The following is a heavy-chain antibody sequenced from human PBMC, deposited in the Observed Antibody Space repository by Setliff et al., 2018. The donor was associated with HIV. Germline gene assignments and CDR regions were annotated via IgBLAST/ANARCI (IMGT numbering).Heavy chain of an antibody. V-gene: IGHV1-58*02. CDR3: AREIGDYYDSSGYYPPTDYYYGMDV. Sequence: ASVKVSCKASGFTFTSSAMQWVRQARGQRLDGIGWIVVGSGNTNYAQKFQERVTITRDMSTSTAYMELSSLRSDDTAVYYSAREIGDYYDSSGYYPPTDYYYGMDVWGQGTTVTVSS. J-gene: IGHJ6*02. D-gene: IGHD3-22*01. CDR2: IVVGSGNT. CDR1: GFTFTSSA.